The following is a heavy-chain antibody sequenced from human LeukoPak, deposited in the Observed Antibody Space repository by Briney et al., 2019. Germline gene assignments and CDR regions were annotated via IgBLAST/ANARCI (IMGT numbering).Heavy chain of an antibody. V-gene: IGHV4-34*01. CDR1: GGSFSGYY. CDR3: ARGVLLWFGELSPAPYGMDV. CDR2: INHSGST. J-gene: IGHJ6*04. D-gene: IGHD3-10*01. Sequence: SETLSLTCAVYGGSFSGYYWSWIRQPPGKGLEWIGEINHSGSTNYNPSLKSRLTISVDTSKNQFSLKLSSVTAADTAVYYCARGVLLWFGELSPAPYGMDVWGKGTTVTVSS.